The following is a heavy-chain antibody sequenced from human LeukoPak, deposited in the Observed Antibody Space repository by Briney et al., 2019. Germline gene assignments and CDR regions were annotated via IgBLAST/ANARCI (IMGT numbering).Heavy chain of an antibody. CDR3: ATGDYSFDN. V-gene: IGHV4-4*07. J-gene: IGHJ4*02. CDR1: GGSISTYY. CDR2: IVPSGRT. Sequence: SETLSLTCTVSGGSISTYYWSWFRQPAGKGLEWIGRIVPSGRTIYNPSLKSRVTMSLDTSKNTFSLNLNSVAAADTAVYYCATGDYSFDNWGQGTLVTVSS. D-gene: IGHD4-17*01.